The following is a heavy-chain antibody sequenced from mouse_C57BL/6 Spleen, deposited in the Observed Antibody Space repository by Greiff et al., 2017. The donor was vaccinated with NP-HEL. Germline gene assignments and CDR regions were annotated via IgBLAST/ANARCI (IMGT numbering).Heavy chain of an antibody. CDR2: IYPRSGNT. CDR3: AREGNLETGYFDD. V-gene: IGHV1-81*01. CDR1: GYTFTSYG. Sequence: QVKLKESGAELARPGASVKLSCEASGYTFTSYGISWVKQRTGQGLEWIGAIYPRSGNTYYTENVKGQATLTGDKSCSTAYLQLRSLTSEDSAVYFCAREGNLETGYFDDWGQGTTLTVSS. J-gene: IGHJ2*01.